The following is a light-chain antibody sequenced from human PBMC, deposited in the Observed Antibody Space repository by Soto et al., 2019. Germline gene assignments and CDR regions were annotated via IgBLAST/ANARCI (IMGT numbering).Light chain of an antibody. CDR1: ESVSGN. CDR3: QQYGSSPQT. CDR2: DAS. Sequence: MPPSPVTLSLSPGERATLSCMASESVSGNLAWYQQKPGQAPRLLIYDASTRATGIPDRFSGSGSGTDFTLTISRLEPEDFAVYYCQQYGSSPQTFGQGTKVDVK. V-gene: IGKV3-20*01. J-gene: IGKJ1*01.